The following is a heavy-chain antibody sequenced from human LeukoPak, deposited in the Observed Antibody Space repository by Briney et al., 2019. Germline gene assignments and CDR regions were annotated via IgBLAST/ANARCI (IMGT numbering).Heavy chain of an antibody. CDR1: GFTFSSHA. Sequence: PGGPLRLSCAASGFTFSSHAMSWVRQAPGKGLEWVSAISGSGYITYCADTVNGRFAMYSDNSKNPLYLHMNCLRDEDTAVYYCAKEGSSGWYYYYYGMDVWGQGTTVTVSS. CDR2: ISGSGYIT. D-gene: IGHD6-19*01. CDR3: AKEGSSGWYYYYYGMDV. V-gene: IGHV3-23*01. J-gene: IGHJ6*02.